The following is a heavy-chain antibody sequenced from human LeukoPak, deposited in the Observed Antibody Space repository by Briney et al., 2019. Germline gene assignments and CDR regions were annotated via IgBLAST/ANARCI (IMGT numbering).Heavy chain of an antibody. V-gene: IGHV5-51*01. CDR1: GYTFSDYW. CDR2: VYPGDSDT. J-gene: IGHJ4*02. D-gene: IGHD2-2*02. Sequence: GESLKISCKASGYTFSDYWIGWVRQMPGQGLEWMGIVYPGDSDTRYSPSFQGHVTISADKSINTAYLQWSGLQASHNAIYFCARSQGLYGAADYWGQGTLV. CDR3: ARSQGLYGAADY.